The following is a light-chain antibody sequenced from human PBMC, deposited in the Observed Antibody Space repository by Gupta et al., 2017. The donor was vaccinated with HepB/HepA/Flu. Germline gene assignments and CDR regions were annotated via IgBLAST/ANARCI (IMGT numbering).Light chain of an antibody. CDR1: TRDVGGYNY. Sequence: QSALTQTASVSGSPGQSITISCTGLTRDVGGYNYVSWYQQYPGKAPKLIIYEVSNRPSGVSNRFPGSMSGSTASLAISGLQGEDEADYFCSSFATSSTRSIFGGGTKVTVL. CDR3: SSFATSSTRSI. CDR2: EVS. J-gene: IGLJ2*01. V-gene: IGLV2-14*01.